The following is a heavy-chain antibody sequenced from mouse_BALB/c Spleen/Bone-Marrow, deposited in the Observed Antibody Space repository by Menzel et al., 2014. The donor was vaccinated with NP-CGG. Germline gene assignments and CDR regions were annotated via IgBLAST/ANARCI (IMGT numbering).Heavy chain of an antibody. D-gene: IGHD2-3*01. V-gene: IGHV14-3*02. CDR1: GFSIKDTY. CDR3: ARWLLNYYAMDY. CDR2: IDPANGNT. J-gene: IGHJ4*01. Sequence: VQLKESGAELVKPGASVKLSCTASGFSIKDTYMHWVKQRPEQGLEWIGRIDPANGNTKYDPKFQGKATITADTSSNTAYLQLSSLTSEDTAVYYCARWLLNYYAMDYWGQGTSVTVSS.